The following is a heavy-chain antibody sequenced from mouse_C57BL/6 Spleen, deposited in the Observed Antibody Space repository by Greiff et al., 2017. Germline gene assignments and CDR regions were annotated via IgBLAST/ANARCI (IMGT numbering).Heavy chain of an antibody. Sequence: EVQLQQSGPVLVKPGASVKMSCKASGYTFTDYYMNWVKQSHGKSLEWIGVSNPYNGGTSYNQKFKGKATLTVDKSSSTAYMELNSLTSEDSAVYYCARGNYGSPYYFDYWGQGTTLTVSS. CDR1: GYTFTDYY. V-gene: IGHV1-19*01. J-gene: IGHJ2*01. CDR3: ARGNYGSPYYFDY. CDR2: SNPYNGGT. D-gene: IGHD1-1*01.